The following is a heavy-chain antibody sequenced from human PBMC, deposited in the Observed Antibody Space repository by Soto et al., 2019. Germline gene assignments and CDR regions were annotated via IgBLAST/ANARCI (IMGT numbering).Heavy chain of an antibody. J-gene: IGHJ4*02. Sequence: QVQLVESGGGLVKAGGSLRLSCAASGFTFNDYYMSWIRQPPGKGLEWLSYISSGGSSISYADSVKGRFTISRDNARNALYLKMNRLRADDTAVYYCARDPLGGSEYWGQGTLFTVSS. V-gene: IGHV3-11*01. D-gene: IGHD3-16*01. CDR1: GFTFNDYY. CDR2: ISSGGSSI. CDR3: ARDPLGGSEY.